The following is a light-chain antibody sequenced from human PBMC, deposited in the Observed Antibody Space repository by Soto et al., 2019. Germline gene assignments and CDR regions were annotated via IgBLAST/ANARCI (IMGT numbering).Light chain of an antibody. J-gene: IGLJ1*01. Sequence: QSVLTQPPSVSGAPGHRFSISFTGSTSNIGAPYDVHWYQHLPGTAPKLLIYGDNNRPSGVPDRFSGSKSGTSSSLAITRLKAEDEADYYCQSYDISIHNYVFGTGTKVTVL. CDR3: QSYDISIHNYV. CDR1: TSNIGAPYD. CDR2: GDN. V-gene: IGLV1-40*01.